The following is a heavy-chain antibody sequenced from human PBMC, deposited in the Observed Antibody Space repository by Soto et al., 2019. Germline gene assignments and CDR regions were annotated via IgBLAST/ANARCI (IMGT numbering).Heavy chain of an antibody. CDR1: GFALGDYY. CDR3: AREVRGNYFTLDL. Sequence: QVQLVESGGDLVNPGGSLRLSCAASGFALGDYYMSWIRQAPGKGLEWVSYISKTGSSMHHVDSVKGRFTISRDNAKNSLYLQMNSMSAEDTSVYDCAREVRGNYFTLDLWGPGKRVTVSS. V-gene: IGHV3-11*01. CDR2: ISKTGSSM. J-gene: IGHJ6*01. D-gene: IGHD1-7*01.